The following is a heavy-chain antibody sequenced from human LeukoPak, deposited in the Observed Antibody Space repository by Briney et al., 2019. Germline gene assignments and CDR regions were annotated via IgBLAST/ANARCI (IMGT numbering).Heavy chain of an antibody. J-gene: IGHJ4*02. CDR2: ISSIGSTI. CDR3: ARLTRDCSGGSCYRHFDY. V-gene: IGHV3-48*03. D-gene: IGHD2-15*01. Sequence: PGGSLRLSCAASGFTFSSYEMNWVRQAPGKGLEWVSYISSIGSTIYYADSVKGRFTISRDNAKNSLYLQRNSLRAEDTAVYYCARLTRDCSGGSCYRHFDYWGQGTLVTVSS. CDR1: GFTFSSYE.